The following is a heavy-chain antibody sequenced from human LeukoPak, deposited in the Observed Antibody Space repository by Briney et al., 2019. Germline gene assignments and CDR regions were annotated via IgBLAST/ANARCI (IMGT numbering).Heavy chain of an antibody. V-gene: IGHV4-39*07. CDR1: GDSISRSDSY. CDR2: IYYSGRT. D-gene: IGHD2-8*01. J-gene: IGHJ2*01. Sequence: SETLSLTCSVSGDSISRSDSYWDWIRQPPGKGLEWIGTIYYSGRTYYSPSLKSRVTMSVDTSKNQFSLKLSSVTAADTAVYYCAREGPYCTNGVCYNIDPGYFDLWGRGTLVTVSS. CDR3: AREGPYCTNGVCYNIDPGYFDL.